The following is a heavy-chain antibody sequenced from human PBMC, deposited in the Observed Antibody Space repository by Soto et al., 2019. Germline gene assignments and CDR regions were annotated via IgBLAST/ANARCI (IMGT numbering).Heavy chain of an antibody. CDR2: IIPISGTA. V-gene: IGHV1-69*01. CDR1: GGTFSSYD. CDR3: ARSQGSSTSLEIYYYYYYGMDV. J-gene: IGHJ6*02. D-gene: IGHD2-2*01. Sequence: QVPLVQSGAEVKKPGSSVKVSCKASGGTFSSYDISWVRQAPGQGLEWMGGIIPISGTANYAQKFQGRVTITADESTSTAYMELSSLRSEDTAVYYCARSQGSSTSLEIYYYYYYGMDVWGQGTTVTVSS.